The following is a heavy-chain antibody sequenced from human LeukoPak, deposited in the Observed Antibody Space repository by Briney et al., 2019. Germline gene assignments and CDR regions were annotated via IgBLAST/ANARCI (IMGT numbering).Heavy chain of an antibody. J-gene: IGHJ4*02. CDR3: ARDSFSGTYRLDY. CDR2: INSDGSNT. CDR1: GFTFNNYW. D-gene: IGHD1-26*01. Sequence: GGSLRLSCAASGFTFNNYWMHWVRQAPGKGLVWVSRINSDGSNTNYADSVKGRFTISRDNAKNTLYLQMNSLRAEDTAVYYCARDSFSGTYRLDYWGQGALVTVSS. V-gene: IGHV3-74*01.